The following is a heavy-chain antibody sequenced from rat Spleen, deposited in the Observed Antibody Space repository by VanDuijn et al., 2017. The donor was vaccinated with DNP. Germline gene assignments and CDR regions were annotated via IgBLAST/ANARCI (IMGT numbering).Heavy chain of an antibody. CDR1: GFTFNGYW. J-gene: IGHJ4*01. CDR2: INTDGGST. Sequence: EVQLVETGGGLVQPGKSLKLSCVASGFTFNGYWMFWIRQAPGKGLEWVASINTDGGSTYYPGSVKGRFTISRDNAEDTVYLQMDSLRSEDTATYYCARWSSSYYYAMDAWGQGTSVTVSS. CDR3: ARWSSSYYYAMDA. V-gene: IGHV5-58*01. D-gene: IGHD1-2*01.